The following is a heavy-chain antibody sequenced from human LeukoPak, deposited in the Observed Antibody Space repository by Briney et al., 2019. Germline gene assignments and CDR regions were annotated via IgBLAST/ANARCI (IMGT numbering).Heavy chain of an antibody. CDR1: GGPISSGDYY. J-gene: IGHJ3*02. V-gene: IGHV4-30-4*01. D-gene: IGHD1-14*01. Sequence: SETLSLTCTVSGGPISSGDYYWSWIRQPPGKGLEWIGYIYYSGSTYYNPSLKSRVTISVDTSKNQFSLKLSSVTAADTAVYYCAREPEPNDSRAFDIWGQGTMVTVSS. CDR2: IYYSGST. CDR3: AREPEPNDSRAFDI.